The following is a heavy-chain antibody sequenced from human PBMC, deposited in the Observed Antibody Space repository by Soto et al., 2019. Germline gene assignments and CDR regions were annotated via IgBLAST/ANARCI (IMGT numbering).Heavy chain of an antibody. J-gene: IGHJ5*01. V-gene: IGHV3-21*01. CDR1: GFTFSSYT. CDR3: ARDNWFDS. CDR2: IRMSGSDI. Sequence: GGSLRLSCAASGFTFSSYTMNWVRQAPGKGLEWVSSIRMSGSDIYYADSVKGRFTVSRDNAKNSLYLQMDSLRAEDTALYYCARDNWFDSWGQGTLVTVSS.